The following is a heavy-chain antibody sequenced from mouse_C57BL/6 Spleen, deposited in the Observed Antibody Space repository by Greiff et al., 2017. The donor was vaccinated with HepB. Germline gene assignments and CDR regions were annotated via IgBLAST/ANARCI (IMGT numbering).Heavy chain of an antibody. D-gene: IGHD1-1*01. CDR2: IDPETGGT. V-gene: IGHV1-15*01. J-gene: IGHJ3*01. Sequence: QVQLKQSGAELVRPGASVTLSCKASGYTFTDYEMHWVKQTPVHGLEWIGAIDPETGGTAYNQKFKGKAILTADKSSSTAYMELRSLTSEDSAVYYCTREGHDGSSSFAYWGQGTLVTVSA. CDR1: GYTFTDYE. CDR3: TREGHDGSSSFAY.